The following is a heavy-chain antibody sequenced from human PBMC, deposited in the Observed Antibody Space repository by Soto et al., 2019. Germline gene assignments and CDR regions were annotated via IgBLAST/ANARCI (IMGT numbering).Heavy chain of an antibody. CDR3: ARAPLRYCSGGSCYSTLGY. V-gene: IGHV1-8*01. J-gene: IGHJ4*02. Sequence: QVQLVQSGAEVKKPGASVKVSCKASGYTFTSYDINWVRQATGQGLEWMGWMNPNSGNTGYAQKFQGRVNMTRNTSISTAYMELSSLRSEDTAVYYCARAPLRYCSGGSCYSTLGYWGQGTLVTVSS. D-gene: IGHD2-15*01. CDR1: GYTFTSYD. CDR2: MNPNSGNT.